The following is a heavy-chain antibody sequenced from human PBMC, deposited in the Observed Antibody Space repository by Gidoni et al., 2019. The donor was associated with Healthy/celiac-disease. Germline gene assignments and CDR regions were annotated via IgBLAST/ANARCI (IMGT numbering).Heavy chain of an antibody. V-gene: IGHV4-30-4*01. CDR1: AGPISSGDYY. CDR3: ARDYYDSSGFGLDP. CDR2: IYYSGST. D-gene: IGHD3-22*01. Sequence: QVQLQESGPGLVKPSQTLSLPCTVPAGPISSGDYYWSWIRQPPGKCLEWIGYIYYSGSTYYNPSLKSRVTISVDTSKNQFSLKLSSVTAADTAVYYCARDYYDSSGFGLDPWGQGTLVTVSS. J-gene: IGHJ5*02.